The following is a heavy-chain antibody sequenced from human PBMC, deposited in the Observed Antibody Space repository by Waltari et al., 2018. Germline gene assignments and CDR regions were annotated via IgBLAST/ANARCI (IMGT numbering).Heavy chain of an antibody. CDR2: INHSGST. V-gene: IGHV4-34*01. D-gene: IGHD3-10*01. J-gene: IGHJ3*02. CDR3: ARVGLVRPVRRGFDI. Sequence: QVQLQQWGAGLLKPSETLSLTCAVYGGSFSGYYWRWIRQPPGKGLEWLGEINHSGSTIYNPSLKSLVTISVDTSKNQFSLKLSSVTAADTAVYYCARVGLVRPVRRGFDIWGQGTMVTVSS. CDR1: GGSFSGYY.